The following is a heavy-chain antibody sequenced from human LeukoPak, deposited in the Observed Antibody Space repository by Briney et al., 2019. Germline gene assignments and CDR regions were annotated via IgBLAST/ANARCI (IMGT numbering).Heavy chain of an antibody. CDR1: GGSISSSSYY. D-gene: IGHD1-26*01. CDR3: ARIPSEWELLDDAFDI. Sequence: ASETLSLTCTVSGGSISSSSYYWGWIRQPPGKGLEWIGSIYYSGSTYYNPSLKSRVTISVDTSKNQFSLKLSSVTAADTAVYYCARIPSEWELLDDAFDIWGQGTMVTVSS. CDR2: IYYSGST. J-gene: IGHJ3*02. V-gene: IGHV4-39*07.